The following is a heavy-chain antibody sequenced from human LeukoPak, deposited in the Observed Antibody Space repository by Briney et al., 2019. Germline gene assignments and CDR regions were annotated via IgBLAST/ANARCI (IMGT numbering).Heavy chain of an antibody. D-gene: IGHD3-3*01. V-gene: IGHV4-34*01. Sequence: SETLSLTCAVYGGSFSGYYWSWIRQPPGKGLEWIGEINHSGSTNYNPSLKSRVTISVDTSKNQFSLKPSSVTAADTAVYYCARGAPLENYYYYGMDVWGQGTTVTVSS. J-gene: IGHJ6*02. CDR2: INHSGST. CDR1: GGSFSGYY. CDR3: ARGAPLENYYYYGMDV.